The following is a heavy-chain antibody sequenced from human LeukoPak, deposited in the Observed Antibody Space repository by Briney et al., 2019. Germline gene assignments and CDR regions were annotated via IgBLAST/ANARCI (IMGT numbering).Heavy chain of an antibody. CDR1: GFTFSSYS. CDR3: ARDRYCSGGSCYIWFDP. D-gene: IGHD2-15*01. V-gene: IGHV3-21*01. Sequence: PGGSLRLSCAASGFTFSSYSVNWVRQAPGKGLEWVSSISSSSSYIYYADSVKGRFTISRDNAKNSLYLQMNSLRAEDTAVYYCARDRYCSGGSCYIWFDPWGQGTLVTVSS. J-gene: IGHJ5*02. CDR2: ISSSSSYI.